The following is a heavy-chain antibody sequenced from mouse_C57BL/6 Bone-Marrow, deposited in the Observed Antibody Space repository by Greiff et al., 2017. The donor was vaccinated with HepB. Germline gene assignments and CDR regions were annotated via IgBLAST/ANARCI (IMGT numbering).Heavy chain of an antibody. CDR3: AVSSSYAMDY. J-gene: IGHJ4*01. D-gene: IGHD1-1*01. CDR1: GYTFTNYG. CDR2: INPRNGNT. Sequence: VQLVESGPELAKPGASVKLSCKASGYTFTNYGISWVKQSTGKSLEWIGEINPRNGNTYYNQKFKGKATPTADKSSSTAYMELRSLTSEDSAVYFCAVSSSYAMDYWGQGTAVTVSS. V-gene: IGHV1-81*01.